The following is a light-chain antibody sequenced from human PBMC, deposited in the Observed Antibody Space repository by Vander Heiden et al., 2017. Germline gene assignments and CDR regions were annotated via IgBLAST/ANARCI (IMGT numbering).Light chain of an antibody. J-gene: IGLJ1*01. CDR1: SSNIGGNT. CDR3: AAWDDSLNGLV. V-gene: IGLV1-44*01. CDR2: FND. Sequence: QSVVTQSPSASGTPGQRVTIPCSGSSSNIGGNTANWYQQLPGTAPKLLIYFNDQRPLGVPARFSGSKSDTSASLAISGLQPEDEADYYCAAWDDSLNGLVFGTGTKVTVL.